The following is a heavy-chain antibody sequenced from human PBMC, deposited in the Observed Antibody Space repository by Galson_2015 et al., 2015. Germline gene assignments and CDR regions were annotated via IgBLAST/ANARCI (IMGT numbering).Heavy chain of an antibody. D-gene: IGHD6-6*01. CDR1: GFTFSSYA. Sequence: SLRLSCAASGFTFSSYAMHWVRQAPGKGLEWVAVISYDGSNKYYADSVKGRFTISRDNSKNTLYLQMNSLRAEDTAVYYCARDLVPWTARYIGYWGQGTLVTVSS. J-gene: IGHJ4*02. CDR2: ISYDGSNK. CDR3: ARDLVPWTARYIGY. V-gene: IGHV3-30-3*01.